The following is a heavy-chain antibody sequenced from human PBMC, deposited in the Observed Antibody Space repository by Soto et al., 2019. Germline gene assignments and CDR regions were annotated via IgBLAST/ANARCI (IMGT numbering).Heavy chain of an antibody. CDR1: GGTFSSYA. CDR2: IIPIFGTA. V-gene: IGHV1-69*13. Sequence: SVKVSCKASGGTFSSYAISWVRQAXXXGLEWMGGIIPIFGTANYAQKFQGRVTITADESTSTAYMELSSLRSEDTAVYYCASEEQQLVSGYYYYGMDVWGQGTTVTVSS. J-gene: IGHJ6*02. CDR3: ASEEQQLVSGYYYYGMDV. D-gene: IGHD6-13*01.